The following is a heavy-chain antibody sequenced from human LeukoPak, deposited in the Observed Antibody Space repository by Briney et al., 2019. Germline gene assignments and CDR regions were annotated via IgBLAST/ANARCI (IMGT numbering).Heavy chain of an antibody. V-gene: IGHV4-34*01. CDR2: INHSGST. D-gene: IGHD3-22*01. CDR3: ARGSVDDSSRYYPSAADAFDI. CDR1: GGPFSGYY. J-gene: IGHJ3*02. Sequence: SETLSLTCAVYGGPFSGYYWSWIRQPPGKGLEWSGEINHSGSTNYNPSLKSRVTISVDTSKNQFSLKLSSVTAGDTAVYYCARGSVDDSSRYYPSAADAFDIWGQGPMVTVSS.